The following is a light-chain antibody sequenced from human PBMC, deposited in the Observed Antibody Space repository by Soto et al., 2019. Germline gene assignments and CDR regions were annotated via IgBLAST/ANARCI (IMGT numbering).Light chain of an antibody. Sequence: EIVLTKSPGTLSLSPGERATLSCRASQSVSSSYLAWYQQKPGQAPRLLIYDASSRATGIPDRFSGSGSGTDFTLTISRLEPEDFAVYYCQQYGSSPLTFGGGTKVEIK. CDR1: QSVSSSY. J-gene: IGKJ4*01. V-gene: IGKV3-20*01. CDR3: QQYGSSPLT. CDR2: DAS.